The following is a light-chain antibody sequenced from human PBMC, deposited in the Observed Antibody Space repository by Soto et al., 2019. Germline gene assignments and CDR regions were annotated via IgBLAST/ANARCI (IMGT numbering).Light chain of an antibody. CDR2: DVS. CDR3: SSYTSSSTL. J-gene: IGLJ2*01. CDR1: SSDVGGYNY. V-gene: IGLV2-14*01. Sequence: QSALTQPASVSGSPGQSITISCTGTSSDVGGYNYVSWYQQHPGKAPKLMIYDVSNRPSGVSNPLSGSKSGNTAPLTISGLQAEDEADYYCSSYTSSSTLFGGGTQLTVL.